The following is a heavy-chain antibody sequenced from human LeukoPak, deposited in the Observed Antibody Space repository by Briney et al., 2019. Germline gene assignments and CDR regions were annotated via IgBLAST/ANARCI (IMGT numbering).Heavy chain of an antibody. V-gene: IGHV4-34*01. CDR1: GGSFSGYY. CDR2: INHSGST. D-gene: IGHD3-10*01. CDR3: ARGVGSGSYRHYYYYMDV. J-gene: IGHJ6*03. Sequence: SETLSLTCAVYGGSFSGYYWSWIRQPPGKGLEWIGEINHSGSTNYNPSLKSRVTISVDTSKNQFSLKLSSVTAADTAVYYCARGVGSGSYRHYYYYMDVWGKGTTVTVFS.